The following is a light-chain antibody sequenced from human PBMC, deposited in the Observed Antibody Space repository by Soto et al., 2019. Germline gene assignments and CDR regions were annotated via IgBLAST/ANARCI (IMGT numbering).Light chain of an antibody. V-gene: IGKV3-20*01. CDR3: QQYGSSPNT. CDR2: GAS. J-gene: IGKJ2*01. CDR1: QSVSSSY. Sequence: EIVLTQSPGTLSFSPGERATLSSRASQSVSSSYLAWYQQKPGQAPRLLIYGASSRATGIPDRFSGSGSGTDFTLTISRLEPEDFAVYYCQQYGSSPNTFGQGTKLEIK.